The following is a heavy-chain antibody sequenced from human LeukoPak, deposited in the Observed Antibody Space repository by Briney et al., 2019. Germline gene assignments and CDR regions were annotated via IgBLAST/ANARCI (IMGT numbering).Heavy chain of an antibody. D-gene: IGHD2-21*02. CDR2: IKHKADSYTT. Sequence: GGSLRLSCAASGFTFSDHYMEWVRQAPGKGLEWVGRIKHKADSYTTEYAASVKGRFIISRDDSKNSLFLQMNSLKTEDTAVYYCAKGGGSGDHGVSYFDYWGQGTLVTVSS. V-gene: IGHV3-72*01. CDR3: AKGGGSGDHGVSYFDY. J-gene: IGHJ4*02. CDR1: GFTFSDHY.